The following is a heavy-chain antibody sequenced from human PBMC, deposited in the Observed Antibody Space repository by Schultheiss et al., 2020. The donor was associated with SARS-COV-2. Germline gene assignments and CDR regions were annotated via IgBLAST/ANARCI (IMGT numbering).Heavy chain of an antibody. CDR1: GYTFTSYG. D-gene: IGHD3-3*01. V-gene: IGHV1-18*01. CDR2: ISAYNGNT. Sequence: ASVKVSCKASGYTFTSYGISWVRQAPGQGLEWMGWISAYNGNTNYAQKLQGRVTMTTDTSTSTAYMELSSLRSEDTAVYYCATRYVLRFLEWLPFDYWGQGTLVTVSS. J-gene: IGHJ4*02. CDR3: ATRYVLRFLEWLPFDY.